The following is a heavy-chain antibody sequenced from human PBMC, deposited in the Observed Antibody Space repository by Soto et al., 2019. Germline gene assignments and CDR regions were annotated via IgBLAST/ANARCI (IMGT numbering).Heavy chain of an antibody. J-gene: IGHJ4*02. CDR1: GGSISSYY. CDR3: ARTQYYDFWSGFAYYFDY. CDR2: IYYSGST. D-gene: IGHD3-3*01. V-gene: IGHV4-59*01. Sequence: SETLSLTCTVSGGSISSYYWSWIRQPPGKGLEWIGYIYYSGSTNYNPSLKSRFTISLDTSKNQFSLKLSSVTAADTAVYYCARTQYYDFWSGFAYYFDYWGQGTLVTVSS.